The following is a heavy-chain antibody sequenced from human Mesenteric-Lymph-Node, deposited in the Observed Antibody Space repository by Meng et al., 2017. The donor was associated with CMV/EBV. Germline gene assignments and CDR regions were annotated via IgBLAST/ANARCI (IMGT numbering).Heavy chain of an antibody. J-gene: IGHJ4*02. V-gene: IGHV1-69*10. CDR1: GCTSNTYT. CDR3: ARSNSYSIDY. CDR2: IIPYLGEP. D-gene: IGHD2-15*01. Sequence: SVKVSCKASGCTSNTYTFNWVRQAPGRGLEWMGGIIPYLGEPNYAQTFQGRVTITADRSTTAYMELNSLRAEDTAVYYCARSNSYSIDYWGQGTLVTVSS.